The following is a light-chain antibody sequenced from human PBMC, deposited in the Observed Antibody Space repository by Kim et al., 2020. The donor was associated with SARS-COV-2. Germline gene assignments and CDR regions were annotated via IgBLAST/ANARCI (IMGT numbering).Light chain of an antibody. CDR1: ESISSR. V-gene: IGKV1-5*03. CDR2: KAS. CDR3: QQYNSYPLT. J-gene: IGKJ4*01. Sequence: ASIRNRLNMTCRASESISSRLAWYQQKPGKAPKFLNYKASNLESGVPSRFIGSGSGTEFTLTVSSLQPDDFATYYCQQYNSYPLTFGGGTKVDIK.